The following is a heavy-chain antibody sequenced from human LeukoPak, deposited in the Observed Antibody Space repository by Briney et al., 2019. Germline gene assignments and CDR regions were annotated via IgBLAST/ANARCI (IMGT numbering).Heavy chain of an antibody. J-gene: IGHJ4*02. V-gene: IGHV3-74*01. D-gene: IGHD4-11*01. CDR1: GLTFSSYS. CDR2: ISTDASST. CDR3: TGHHQAYSRTY. Sequence: GGSLRLSCTASGLTFSSYSMNWVRQVPGKGLVWVSRISTDASSTTYADSVKGRFTISRDNAKGTLYLQMSSLRAEDTAVYYCTGHHQAYSRTYWGQGTLVTVSS.